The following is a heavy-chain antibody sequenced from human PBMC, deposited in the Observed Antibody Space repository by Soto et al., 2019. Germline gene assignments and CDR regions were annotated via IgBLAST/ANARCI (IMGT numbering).Heavy chain of an antibody. V-gene: IGHV3-30-3*01. CDR3: AREYDILTGYYGPLDY. CDR2: ISYDGSNK. Sequence: PGGSLRLSCAASGFTLSSYAMHWVRQAPGKGLEWVAVISYDGSNKYYADSVKGRFTISRDNSKNTLYLQMNSLRAEDTAVYYCAREYDILTGYYGPLDYWGQGTLVTVSS. CDR1: GFTLSSYA. D-gene: IGHD3-9*01. J-gene: IGHJ4*02.